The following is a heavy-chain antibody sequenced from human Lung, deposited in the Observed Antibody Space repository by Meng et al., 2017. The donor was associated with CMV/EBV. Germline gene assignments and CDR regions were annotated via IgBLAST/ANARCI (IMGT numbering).Heavy chain of an antibody. V-gene: IGHV3-73*01. Sequence: GEXXKISCAASGFTFSGSAMLWVRQASGKGLEWVGRIRSKANSYTTAYAASVKGRFTISRDDSKNTAYLQMNSLKTEDTAVYYCTPIPETGNDGGYLGQGXLVTVSS. CDR1: GFTFSGSA. CDR3: TPIPETGNDGGY. J-gene: IGHJ4*02. CDR2: IRSKANSYTT. D-gene: IGHD1-1*01.